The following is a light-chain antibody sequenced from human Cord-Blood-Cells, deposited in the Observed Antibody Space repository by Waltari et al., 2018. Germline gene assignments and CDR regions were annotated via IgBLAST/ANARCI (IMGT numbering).Light chain of an antibody. Sequence: QAALTQPASVSGSPAQSITISCTGTSCDIGSYNLVSWYQQHPGKAPKLMIYEGSKRPSGVSNRFSGSKSGNTASLTISGLQAEDEADYYCCSYAGSSTFYVFGTGTKVTVL. CDR3: CSYAGSSTFYV. CDR2: EGS. J-gene: IGLJ1*01. V-gene: IGLV2-23*01. CDR1: SCDIGSYNL.